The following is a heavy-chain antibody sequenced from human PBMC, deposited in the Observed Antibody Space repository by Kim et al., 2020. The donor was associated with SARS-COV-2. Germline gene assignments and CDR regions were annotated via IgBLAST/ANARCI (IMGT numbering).Heavy chain of an antibody. CDR2: MYFSGGT. J-gene: IGHJ6*02. CDR3: AICSGSNKYYYAMDV. D-gene: IGHD6-19*01. Sequence: SETLSLTCTVSGDSISSSNWWTWVRQSPGKGLEWIGEMYFSGGTNYKPSLRSRVTISVDKSKNQFSLRLTSVTAADTAVYYCAICSGSNKYYYAMDVWGHGTTVTVSS. V-gene: IGHV4-4*02. CDR1: GDSISSSNW.